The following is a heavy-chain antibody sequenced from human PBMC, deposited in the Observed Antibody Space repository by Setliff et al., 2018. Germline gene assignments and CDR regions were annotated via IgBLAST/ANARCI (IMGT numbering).Heavy chain of an antibody. J-gene: IGHJ4*02. CDR1: GYTFSANV. Sequence: ASVKVSCKASGYTFSANVIHWVRQAPGQRLEWMGFIYTDNGNTKYSKNFQDRVAITRDTSASTAYMVLSSLTSEDTAVYFCARGSRGFDYWGQGALVTGSS. CDR3: ARGSRGFDY. CDR2: IYTDNGNT. V-gene: IGHV1-3*04.